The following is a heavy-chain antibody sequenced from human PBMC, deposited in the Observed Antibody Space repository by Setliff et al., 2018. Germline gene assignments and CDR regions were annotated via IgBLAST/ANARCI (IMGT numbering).Heavy chain of an antibody. CDR1: GGSISSGSYY. Sequence: PSETLSLTCAVSGGSISSGSYYWSWIRQPAGKGLEWVGRLHTSGSTNYNPSLKSRVTISVDTSRNQFSLKLSSLTAADTAVYYCARDNTIVGATDYWGQGALVTVSS. CDR3: ARDNTIVGATDY. J-gene: IGHJ4*02. D-gene: IGHD1-26*01. V-gene: IGHV4-61*02. CDR2: LHTSGST.